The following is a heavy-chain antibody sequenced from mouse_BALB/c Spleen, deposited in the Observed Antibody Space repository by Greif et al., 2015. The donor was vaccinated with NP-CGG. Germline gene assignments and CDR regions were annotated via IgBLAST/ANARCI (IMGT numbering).Heavy chain of an antibody. CDR2: ISSGSSTI. CDR3: ARVELRGAFDY. D-gene: IGHD2-4*01. V-gene: IGHV5-17*02. J-gene: IGHJ2*01. Sequence: EVKLVESGGGLVQPGGSRKLSCAASGFTFSSFGMHWVRQAPEKGLEWVAYISSGSSTIYYADTVKGRFTISRDNPKNTLFLQMTSLRSEDTAMYYCARVELRGAFDYWGQGTTLTVSS. CDR1: GFTFSSFG.